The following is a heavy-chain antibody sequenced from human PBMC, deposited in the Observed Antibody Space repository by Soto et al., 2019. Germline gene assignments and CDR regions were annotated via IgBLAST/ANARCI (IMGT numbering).Heavy chain of an antibody. V-gene: IGHV3-30*18. CDR3: AKDLPKYCGGDCYRYYYGMDV. Sequence: GGSLRLSCAASGFTFSSYGMHWVRQAPGKXLEWVAVISYDGSNKYYADSVKGRFTISRDNSKNTLYLQMNSLRAEDTAVYYCAKDLPKYCGGDCYRYYYGMDVWGQGTTVTVSS. J-gene: IGHJ6*02. CDR2: ISYDGSNK. D-gene: IGHD2-21*02. CDR1: GFTFSSYG.